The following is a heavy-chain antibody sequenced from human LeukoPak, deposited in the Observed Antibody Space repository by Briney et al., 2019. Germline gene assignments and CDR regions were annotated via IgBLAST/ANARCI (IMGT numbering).Heavy chain of an antibody. CDR1: GGSFSGYY. CDR2: INHSGST. J-gene: IGHJ5*02. V-gene: IGHV4-34*01. CDR3: ARGYSSTPGGNWFDP. D-gene: IGHD5-18*01. Sequence: SETLSLTCAVYGGSFSGYYWSWIRQSPGKGLEWIAEINHSGSTNYNPSLKSRVTISVDTSKNQFSLKLSSVTAADTAVYYCARGYSSTPGGNWFDPWGQGTLVTVSS.